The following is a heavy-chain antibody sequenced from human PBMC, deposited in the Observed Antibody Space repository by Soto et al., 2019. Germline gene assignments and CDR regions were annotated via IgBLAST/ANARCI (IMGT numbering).Heavy chain of an antibody. V-gene: IGHV3-23*04. J-gene: IGHJ5*02. Sequence: EVQLVESGGRLVQRGGSLRLSCSGSGFIFGDHVMDWVRQAPGKGLEWVAGTSGSGNSPFFRDSVKGRFTISRDNSKNTVYLEMNNLRDEDSAMYFCARGTHSYSGSHELDAWGLGTLVTVSS. CDR1: GFIFGDHV. CDR2: TSGSGNSP. D-gene: IGHD1-26*01. CDR3: ARGTHSYSGSHELDA.